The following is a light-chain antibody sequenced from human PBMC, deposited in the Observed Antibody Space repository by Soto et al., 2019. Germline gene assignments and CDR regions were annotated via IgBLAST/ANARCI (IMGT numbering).Light chain of an antibody. CDR1: NIGSKS. CDR3: QVWDSSSDPEGVV. V-gene: IGLV3-21*04. CDR2: YDS. J-gene: IGLJ2*01. Sequence: SSELTQPPSVSVAPGKTARITCGGNNIGSKSVHWYQQKPGQAPVLVIYYDSDRPSGIPERFSGSNSGNTATLTISRVEAGDEADYYCQVWDSSSDPEGVVFGGGTKVTVL.